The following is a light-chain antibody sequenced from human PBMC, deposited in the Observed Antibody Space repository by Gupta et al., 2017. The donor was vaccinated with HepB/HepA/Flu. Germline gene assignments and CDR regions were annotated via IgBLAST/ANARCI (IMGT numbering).Light chain of an antibody. CDR3: QQYYSTPT. J-gene: IGKJ5*01. CDR2: WAS. Sequence: DIVMTQYPDSLAVSLGERATINCKSSQSVLYSSNNKNYLAWYQQKPGQPPKLLIYWASTRESGVPDRFSGSGSGTDFTLTISSLQAEDVAVYHCQQYYSTPTFGQGTRLEIK. V-gene: IGKV4-1*01. CDR1: QSVLYSSNNKNY.